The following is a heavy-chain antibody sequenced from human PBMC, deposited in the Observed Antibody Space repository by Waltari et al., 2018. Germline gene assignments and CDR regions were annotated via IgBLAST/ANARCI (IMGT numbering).Heavy chain of an antibody. CDR3: ARDRIAMVRGGWFDP. V-gene: IGHV1-69*01. D-gene: IGHD3-10*01. CDR1: GGTFSSYA. CDR2: IIPIFGTA. J-gene: IGHJ5*02. Sequence: QVQLVQSGAEVKKHGYSVKVSCKASGGTFSSYAISWVRQAPGQGLEWMVGIIPIFGTANYAQKFQSRVTTTADESTSTAYMELSSLRSEDTAVYYCARDRIAMVRGGWFDPWGQGTLVTVSS.